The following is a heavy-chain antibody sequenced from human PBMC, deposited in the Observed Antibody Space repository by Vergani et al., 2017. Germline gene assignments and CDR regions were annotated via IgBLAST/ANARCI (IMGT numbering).Heavy chain of an antibody. D-gene: IGHD3-3*01. CDR2: IRSKANSYAT. CDR3: TLGDFWSGYDNWFDP. CDR1: GFTFSGSA. J-gene: IGHJ5*02. V-gene: IGHV3-73*01. Sequence: EVQLLESGGGLVQPGGSLRLSCAASGFTFSGSAMHWVRQASGKGLEWVGRIRSKANSYATAYAASVKGRFTISRDDSKNTAYLQMNSLKTEDTAVYYCTLGDFWSGYDNWFDPWGQGTLVTVSS.